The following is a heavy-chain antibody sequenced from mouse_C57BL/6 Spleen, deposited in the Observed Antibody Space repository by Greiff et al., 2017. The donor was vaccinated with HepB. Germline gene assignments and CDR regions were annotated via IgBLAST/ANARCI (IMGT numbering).Heavy chain of an antibody. V-gene: IGHV1-59*01. CDR1: GYTFTSYW. CDR3: GNGNPYYYAMDY. Sequence: VQLQQPGAELVRPGPSVKLSCKASGYTFTSYWMHWVKQRPGQGLEWIGVIDPSDSYTNYNQKFKGKATLTVDTSSSTAYMQLSSLTSEDSAVYYCGNGNPYYYAMDYWGQGTSVTVSS. D-gene: IGHD2-1*01. J-gene: IGHJ4*01. CDR2: IDPSDSYT.